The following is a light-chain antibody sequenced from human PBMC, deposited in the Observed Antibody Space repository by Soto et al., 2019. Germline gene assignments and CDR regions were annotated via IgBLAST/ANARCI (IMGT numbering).Light chain of an antibody. CDR1: QSISSY. V-gene: IGKV1-39*01. CDR3: QHSYISWT. J-gene: IGKJ1*01. Sequence: DIQMTQSPFSLSASVGARVTITCRASQSISSYLNWYQQKPGKAPKLLIYAASSLQSGVPSRFSGSGSGTDFTLTISSLQPEDFATYYCQHSYISWTFGQATKV. CDR2: AAS.